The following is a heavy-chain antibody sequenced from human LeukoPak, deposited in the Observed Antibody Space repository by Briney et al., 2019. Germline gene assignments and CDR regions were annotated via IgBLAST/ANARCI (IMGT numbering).Heavy chain of an antibody. J-gene: IGHJ4*02. D-gene: IGHD2/OR15-2a*01. V-gene: IGHV3-74*03. CDR3: ARVSFCPRCHFDY. CDR1: GFSLSSYW. Sequence: GGSLRLSCAASGFSLSSYWMHWVRRAPGKGLVWVARISPDGSSALSADSVRGRFTISRDNADTTLYLQWNSLRAEDTAVYYCARVSFCPRCHFDYWGQGTLVTVSS. CDR2: ISPDGSSA.